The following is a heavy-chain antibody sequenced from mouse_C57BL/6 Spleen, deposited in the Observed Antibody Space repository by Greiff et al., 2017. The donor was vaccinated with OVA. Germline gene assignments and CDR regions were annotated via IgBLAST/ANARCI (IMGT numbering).Heavy chain of an antibody. CDR3: ARYGSSSFDY. D-gene: IGHD1-1*01. J-gene: IGHJ2*01. V-gene: IGHV1-4*01. CDR2: INPSSGYT. Sequence: VKVVESGAELARPGASVKMSCKASGYTFTSYTMHWVKQRPGQGLEWIGYINPSSGYTKYNQKFKDKATLTADKSSSTAYMQLSSLTSEDSAVYYCARYGSSSFDYWGQGTTLTVSS. CDR1: GYTFTSYT.